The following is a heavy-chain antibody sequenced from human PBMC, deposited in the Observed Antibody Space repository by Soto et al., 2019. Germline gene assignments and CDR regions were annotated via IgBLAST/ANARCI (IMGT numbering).Heavy chain of an antibody. V-gene: IGHV3-30-3*01. D-gene: IGHD4-4*01. Sequence: QVQLVESGGGVVQPGRSLRLSCAASGFTFSSYAMHWVRQAPGKGLEWVAVISYDGSNKYYADSVKGRFTISRDNSKKSRHLQMNSLSAEGTAVYYCARPVWRDDYNWGYFDLWGRGTLVTVSS. J-gene: IGHJ2*01. CDR2: ISYDGSNK. CDR3: ARPVWRDDYNWGYFDL. CDR1: GFTFSSYA.